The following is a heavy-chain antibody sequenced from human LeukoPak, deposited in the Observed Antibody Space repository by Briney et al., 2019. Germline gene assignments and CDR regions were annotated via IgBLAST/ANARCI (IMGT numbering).Heavy chain of an antibody. V-gene: IGHV3-30-3*01. CDR1: GFSFNIYA. CDR2: ISYDGSNK. D-gene: IGHD3-22*01. CDR3: ARDFYETSGYYY. Sequence: PGRSLGLSCAASGFSFNIYALHLVRQAPGKGLEWVALISYDGSNKYYADSVKGRFTISRDNSRNTLYLQMNSLRTQDTAVYYCARDFYETSGYYYWGQGTLVTVSS. J-gene: IGHJ4*02.